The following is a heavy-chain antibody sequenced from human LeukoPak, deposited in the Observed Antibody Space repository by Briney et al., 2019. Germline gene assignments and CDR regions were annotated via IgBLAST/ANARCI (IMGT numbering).Heavy chain of an antibody. CDR2: IRSKDYGGTT. CDR3: TTYYDILTGYPDF. J-gene: IGHJ4*02. Sequence: GVLRLSCTASGFTFGDSAMNWVRQTPGKGLEWVGFIRSKDYGGTTEYAASVKGRFTISRDDSKSIVYLQMNSLEIEDTTVHYCTTYYDILTGYPDFWGQGTLVTVSS. CDR1: GFTFGDSA. V-gene: IGHV3-49*04. D-gene: IGHD3-9*01.